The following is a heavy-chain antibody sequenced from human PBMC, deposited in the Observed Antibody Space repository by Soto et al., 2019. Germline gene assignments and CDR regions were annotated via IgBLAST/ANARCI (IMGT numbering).Heavy chain of an antibody. CDR3: AREEYYHGSGAFFDY. Sequence: QVQLVQSGAEVKKPGSSVKVSCKASGGTFSSYTISWVRQAPGQGLEWMGRIIPILGIANYAQKFQGRVTXSADKATSTAYMELSSLRSEDTAVYYCAREEYYHGSGAFFDYWGQGTLVTVSS. CDR2: IIPILGIA. CDR1: GGTFSSYT. J-gene: IGHJ4*02. V-gene: IGHV1-69*08. D-gene: IGHD3-10*01.